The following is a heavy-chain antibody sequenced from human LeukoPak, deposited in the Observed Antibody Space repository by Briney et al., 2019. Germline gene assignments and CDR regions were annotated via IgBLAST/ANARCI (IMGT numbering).Heavy chain of an antibody. D-gene: IGHD2-21*02. Sequence: PSETLSLTCIVSGGSISSLNLWSWLRQPPGKGLEWIGEMYLGGTTNFNPSLKSRVTILIDKSKNQLSLQLTSVTAADTAVYYCARGGDWLFDYWGQGILVTVSS. CDR1: GGSISSLNL. J-gene: IGHJ4*02. CDR3: ARGGDWLFDY. V-gene: IGHV4-4*02. CDR2: MYLGGTT.